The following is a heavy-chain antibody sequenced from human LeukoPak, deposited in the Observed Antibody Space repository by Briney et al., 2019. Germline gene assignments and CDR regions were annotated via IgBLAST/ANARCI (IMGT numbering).Heavy chain of an antibody. Sequence: SETLSLTCAVYGRSFSGYYWTWIRQTPGKGLEWIGEINHSGITDYNPALRSRGTISVDTSKKQLSLRWSAVTAADTAIYYCARAVIVVAAATQRNWFDPWGQGTLVTVSS. CDR3: ARAVIVVAAATQRNWFDP. CDR2: INHSGIT. J-gene: IGHJ5*02. V-gene: IGHV4-34*01. D-gene: IGHD2-15*01. CDR1: GRSFSGYY.